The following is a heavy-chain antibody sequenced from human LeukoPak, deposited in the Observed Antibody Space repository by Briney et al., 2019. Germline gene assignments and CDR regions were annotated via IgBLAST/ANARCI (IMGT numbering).Heavy chain of an antibody. D-gene: IGHD4-17*01. CDR1: GFTFSNYA. J-gene: IGHJ4*02. CDR3: AKGFQTYGELSFDG. Sequence: GGSLRLSCAASGFTFSNYAMSWVRQAPGKWLEWVSTVSGRASNTYYAGSVKGRCTISRDNSKNTLYLQMNSLRADDTAVYYCAKGFQTYGELSFDGWGQGTLVAVSS. V-gene: IGHV3-23*01. CDR2: VSGRASNT.